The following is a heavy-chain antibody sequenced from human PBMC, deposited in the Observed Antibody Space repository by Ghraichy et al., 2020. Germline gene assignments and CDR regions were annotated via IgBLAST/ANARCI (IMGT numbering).Heavy chain of an antibody. J-gene: IGHJ6*02. CDR3: ARDGPRGVAGTTYYYGMDV. CDR1: GFTFSSYD. Sequence: GESLNISCAASGFTFSSYDMHWVRQATGKGLEWVSAIGTAGDTYYPGSVKGRFTISRENAKNSLYLQMNSLRAGDTAVYYCARDGPRGVAGTTYYYGMDVWGQGTTVTVSS. D-gene: IGHD6-19*01. V-gene: IGHV3-13*01. CDR2: IGTAGDT.